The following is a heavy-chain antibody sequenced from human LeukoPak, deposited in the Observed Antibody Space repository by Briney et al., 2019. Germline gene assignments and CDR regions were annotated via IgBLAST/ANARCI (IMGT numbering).Heavy chain of an antibody. V-gene: IGHV3-30*04. CDR2: ISRDGTDQ. Sequence: GGSLRLSCAASGFTFNNYAMHWVRQAPGEGLEWVAVISRDGTDQFYADSVKGRLTISRDNSQSTLYLHMNSLSTEDTALYYCARAVPAPGTPENAFDIWGQGTMVTVSS. D-gene: IGHD6-13*01. CDR3: ARAVPAPGTPENAFDI. CDR1: GFTFNNYA. J-gene: IGHJ3*02.